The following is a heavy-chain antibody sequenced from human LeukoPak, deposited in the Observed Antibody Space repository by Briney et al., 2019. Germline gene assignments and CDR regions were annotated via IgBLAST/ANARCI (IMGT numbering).Heavy chain of an antibody. CDR1: GYTFTGYY. Sequence: ASVKVSCKASGYTFTGYYMHWVRQAPGQGLEWMGWINPNSGGTNYAQKFQGRVTMTRDTSISTAYMELSRLRPDDTAVYYCARGRSSGWRSRVPDYFDYWGQGTLVTVSS. D-gene: IGHD6-19*01. J-gene: IGHJ4*02. CDR2: INPNSGGT. CDR3: ARGRSSGWRSRVPDYFDY. V-gene: IGHV1-2*02.